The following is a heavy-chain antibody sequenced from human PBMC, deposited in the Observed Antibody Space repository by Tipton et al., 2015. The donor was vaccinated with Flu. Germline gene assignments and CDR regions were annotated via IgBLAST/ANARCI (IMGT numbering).Heavy chain of an antibody. CDR2: IYYSGST. CDR1: GGSISSYY. D-gene: IGHD2-2*01. Sequence: TLSLTCTVSGGSISSYYWSWIRQPPGKGLEWIGYIYYSGSTNYNPSLKSRVTISVDTSKNQFSLKLSSVTAADTAVYYCARGVVPAATREWYNWFDPWGQGTLVTVSS. V-gene: IGHV4-59*01. J-gene: IGHJ5*02. CDR3: ARGVVPAATREWYNWFDP.